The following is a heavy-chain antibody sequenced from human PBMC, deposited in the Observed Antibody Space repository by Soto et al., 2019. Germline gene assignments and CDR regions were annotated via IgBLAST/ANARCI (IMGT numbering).Heavy chain of an antibody. CDR2: ISGSGGST. J-gene: IGHJ6*02. Sequence: HPGGSLRLSCAASGFTFSSYAMSWVRQAPGKGLEWVSAISGSGGSTYYADSVKGRFTISRDNSKNTLYLQMNSLRAEDTAVYYCRLQWFGELLPLKNYYYYGMDVWGQGTTVTVSS. D-gene: IGHD3-10*01. CDR3: RLQWFGELLPLKNYYYYGMDV. CDR1: GFTFSSYA. V-gene: IGHV3-23*01.